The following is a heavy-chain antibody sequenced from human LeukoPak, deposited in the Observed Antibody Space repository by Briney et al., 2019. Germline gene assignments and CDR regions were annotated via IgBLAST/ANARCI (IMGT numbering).Heavy chain of an antibody. D-gene: IGHD6-19*01. CDR1: GGSISSSY. V-gene: IGHV4-4*07. J-gene: IGHJ4*02. Sequence: SEALSLTCAVPGGSISSSYWCWIRQPAGKGLEWIGRIYTSGSTNYNPSLKSRVTMSVDTSKNQFSLKLSSVTAADTAVYYCAREPYSSGWYVDWGQGTLVTVSS. CDR3: AREPYSSGWYVD. CDR2: IYTSGST.